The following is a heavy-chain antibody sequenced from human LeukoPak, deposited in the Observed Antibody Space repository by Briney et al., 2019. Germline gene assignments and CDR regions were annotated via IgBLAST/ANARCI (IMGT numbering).Heavy chain of an antibody. V-gene: IGHV4-39*07. CDR2: IYYSGST. CDR1: GGSISSSRDY. Sequence: SETLSLTCTVSGGSISSSRDYWGWIRQPPGKGLEWIGSIYYSGSTNYNPSLKSRVTISVDTSKNQFSLKLSSVTAADTAVYYCARAIIVVVPAATRYYYYMDVWGKGTTVTVSS. J-gene: IGHJ6*03. D-gene: IGHD2-2*01. CDR3: ARAIIVVVPAATRYYYYMDV.